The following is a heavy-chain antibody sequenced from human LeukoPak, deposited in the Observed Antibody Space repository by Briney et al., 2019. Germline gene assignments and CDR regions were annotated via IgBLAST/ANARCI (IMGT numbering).Heavy chain of an antibody. CDR1: GFTFSSYW. J-gene: IGHJ4*02. CDR2: INSDGSST. V-gene: IGHV3-74*01. Sequence: PGGSLRLSCAASGFTFSSYWMHWVRQAPGKGLVWVSRINSDGSSTSYADSVKGRFTISRDNAKNSLYLQMNSLRAEDTAVYNCARDGFGAYSSGWYGLYFDYWGQGTLVTVSS. CDR3: ARDGFGAYSSGWYGLYFDY. D-gene: IGHD6-19*01.